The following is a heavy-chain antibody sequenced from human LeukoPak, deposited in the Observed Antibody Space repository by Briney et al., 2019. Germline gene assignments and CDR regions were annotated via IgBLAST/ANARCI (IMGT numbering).Heavy chain of an antibody. J-gene: IGHJ4*02. V-gene: IGHV4-59*01. Sequence: SETLSLTCTVSGGSISSYYWSWIRQPPGKGLEWIGYIYYSGSTNYNPSLKSRVTISVDTSKNQFSLKLSSVTAADTAVYYCARDAGDYYDSRILYYWGQGTLVTVSS. CDR2: IYYSGST. D-gene: IGHD3-22*01. CDR3: ARDAGDYYDSRILYY. CDR1: GGSISSYY.